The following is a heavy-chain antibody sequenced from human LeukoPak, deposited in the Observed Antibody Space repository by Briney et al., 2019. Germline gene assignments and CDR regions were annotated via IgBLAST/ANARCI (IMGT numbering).Heavy chain of an antibody. Sequence: GGSLRLSCAASGFTFSSYGMHWVRQAPGKGLEWVAVIWYGGSNKYYADSVKGRFTISRDNAKNSLYLQMNSLRAEDTALYYCAKAKKNYYGSGSYTFDYWGQGTLVTVSS. CDR2: IWYGGSNK. D-gene: IGHD3-10*01. CDR1: GFTFSSYG. CDR3: AKAKKNYYGSGSYTFDY. V-gene: IGHV3-33*03. J-gene: IGHJ4*02.